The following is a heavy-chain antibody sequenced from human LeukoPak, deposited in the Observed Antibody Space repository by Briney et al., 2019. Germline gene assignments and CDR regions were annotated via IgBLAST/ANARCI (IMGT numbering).Heavy chain of an antibody. CDR2: INHSGST. V-gene: IGHV4-34*01. CDR3: ARAPWSSGWYSRYFDL. J-gene: IGHJ2*01. D-gene: IGHD6-19*01. Sequence: KSSETLSLTCAVYGGSFSGYYWSWIRQPPGKGLEWIGEINHSGSTNYNPSLKSRVTISVDTSKNQFSLKLSSVTAADTAVYYCARAPWSSGWYSRYFDLWGRGTLVTVSS. CDR1: GGSFSGYY.